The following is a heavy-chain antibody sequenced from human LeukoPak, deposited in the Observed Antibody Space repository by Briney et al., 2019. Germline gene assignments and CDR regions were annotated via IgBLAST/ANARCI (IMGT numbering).Heavy chain of an antibody. CDR2: IYYSGST. V-gene: IGHV4-59*01. D-gene: IGHD1-26*01. CDR1: GGSISSYY. CDR3: ARVTTTFDY. Sequence: SETLSLTCTVSGGSISSYYWSWIRQPPGKGLEWIGYIYYSGSTNYSPSLKSRVTISVDTSKYQFSLKLSSVTAADTAVYYCARVTTTFDYWGQGTLVTVSS. J-gene: IGHJ4*02.